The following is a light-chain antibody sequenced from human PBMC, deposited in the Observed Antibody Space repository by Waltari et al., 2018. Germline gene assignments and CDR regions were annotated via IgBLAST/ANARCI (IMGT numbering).Light chain of an antibody. J-gene: IGKJ5*01. V-gene: IGKV3-11*01. CDR3: QQRSTLPIT. Sequence: EIVLTQSPATLSLSPGESATLSCRASQSVSSYLAWYQHKPGQAPRLIIYDVFRRATAIPARFTGSGSGTDFTLTISSLEPEDFAVYYCQQRSTLPITFGQGTRLEI. CDR2: DVF. CDR1: QSVSSY.